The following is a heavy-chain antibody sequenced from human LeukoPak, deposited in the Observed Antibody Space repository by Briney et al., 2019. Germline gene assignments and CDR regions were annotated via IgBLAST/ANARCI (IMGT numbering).Heavy chain of an antibody. J-gene: IGHJ1*01. CDR2: MNPNSGDT. V-gene: IGHV1-8*02. D-gene: IGHD1-26*01. CDR3: ARINSGSREQPH. Sequence: ASVKVSCKASGYTFTSYGINWVRQATGQGLEWMGWMNPNSGDTGYAQNFQGRVTMTRNTAISTAYMELNSLTSEDTAVYYCARINSGSREQPHWGQGTQVTVSS. CDR1: GYTFTSYG.